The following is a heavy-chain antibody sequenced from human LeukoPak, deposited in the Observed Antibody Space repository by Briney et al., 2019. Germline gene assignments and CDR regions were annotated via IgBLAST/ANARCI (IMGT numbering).Heavy chain of an antibody. D-gene: IGHD3-10*01. CDR1: GFTFSNYG. Sequence: PGRSLRLSCAASGFTFSNYGMHWVRQAPGKGLEWVAVISYDGSNKYYADTVKGRFTLSRDNSKNTLYLQMNSLRAEDTALYYCAKGLWVVRGVIGDAFDIWGQRTMATVSS. J-gene: IGHJ3*02. V-gene: IGHV3-30*18. CDR3: AKGLWVVRGVIGDAFDI. CDR2: ISYDGSNK.